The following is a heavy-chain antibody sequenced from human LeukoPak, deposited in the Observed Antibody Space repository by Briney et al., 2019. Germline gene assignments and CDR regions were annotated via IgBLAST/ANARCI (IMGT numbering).Heavy chain of an antibody. J-gene: IGHJ3*02. D-gene: IGHD3-10*01. CDR1: GYSFTSNY. CDR3: ARLYYYGSGSSRSLYAFDI. V-gene: IGHV1-46*01. CDR2: INPSGGST. Sequence: ASVKVSCKASGYSFTSNYIHWVRQAPGQGLEWMGIINPSGGSTSYAQKFQGRVTMTRDTSTSTVYMELSSLRSEDTAVYYCARLYYYGSGSSRSLYAFDIWGQGTMVTVSS.